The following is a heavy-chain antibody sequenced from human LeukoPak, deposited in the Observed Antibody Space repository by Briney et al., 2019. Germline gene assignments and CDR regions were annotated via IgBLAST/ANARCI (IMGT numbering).Heavy chain of an antibody. Sequence: PSETLSLTCTVSGGSISSYYWSWIRQPPGKGLEWIGYIYYSGGTNYNPSLKSRVTISVDTSKNQFSLKLSSVTAADTAVYYCARHGGVSNFDYWGQETLVTVSS. CDR3: ARHGGVSNFDY. J-gene: IGHJ4*02. CDR1: GGSISSYY. D-gene: IGHD3-16*01. CDR2: IYYSGGT. V-gene: IGHV4-59*08.